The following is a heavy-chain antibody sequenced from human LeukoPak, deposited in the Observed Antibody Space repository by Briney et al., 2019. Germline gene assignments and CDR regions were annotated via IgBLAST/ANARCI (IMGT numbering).Heavy chain of an antibody. D-gene: IGHD3-3*01. CDR3: AGRPIMLKSFGVDDAFDI. J-gene: IGHJ3*02. CDR2: INYSGST. Sequence: SETLSLTCTASGSSISSYYWSCIRPPGRKGLEWNGYINYSGSTNYNPSLKSRVTISVDTSKNQFSLKLSSVTAADTAVYYCAGRPIMLKSFGVDDAFDIWGQGTMVTVSS. V-gene: IGHV4-59*01. CDR1: GSSISSYY.